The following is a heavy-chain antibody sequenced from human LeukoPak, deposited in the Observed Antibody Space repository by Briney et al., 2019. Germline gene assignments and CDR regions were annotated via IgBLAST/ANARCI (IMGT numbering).Heavy chain of an antibody. CDR2: VKSKSAGETT. Sequence: GGSLRLSCAASGLSISNDWMSWVRQAPGKGLEWVARVKSKSAGETTDYAAPVKGRFTISRDDSRNTLYLQMNSLKTEDTAVYYCTLIQGWGSGSYYRDFWGQGTLVTVSS. D-gene: IGHD3-10*01. J-gene: IGHJ4*02. V-gene: IGHV3-15*01. CDR1: GLSISNDW. CDR3: TLIQGWGSGSYYRDF.